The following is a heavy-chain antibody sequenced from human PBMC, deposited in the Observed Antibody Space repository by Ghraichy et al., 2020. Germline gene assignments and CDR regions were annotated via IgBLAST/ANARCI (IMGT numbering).Heavy chain of an antibody. J-gene: IGHJ4*02. CDR1: GFTFSSYA. Sequence: GGSLRLSCAASGFTFSSYAMSWVRQAPGKGLEWVSAISGSGGSTYYADSVKGRFTISRDNSKNTLYLQMNSLRAEDTAVYYCAKDRGGAYYDFWSGYWDFDYWGQGTLVTVSS. D-gene: IGHD3-3*01. CDR3: AKDRGGAYYDFWSGYWDFDY. V-gene: IGHV3-23*01. CDR2: ISGSGGST.